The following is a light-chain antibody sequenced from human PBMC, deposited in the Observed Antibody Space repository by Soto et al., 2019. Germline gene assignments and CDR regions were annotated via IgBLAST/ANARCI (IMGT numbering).Light chain of an antibody. CDR1: QSILYSSNNKNY. Sequence: DIVMTQSTVSLAVSLGERATINCKSSQSILYSSNNKNYLAWYQQKPGQPPKLLIYWASTRESGVPDRFSGSGSGTDFTLTISSLQAEDVAVYYCQQYYGVPPYTFGQGTKVEIK. CDR2: WAS. J-gene: IGKJ2*01. V-gene: IGKV4-1*01. CDR3: QQYYGVPPYT.